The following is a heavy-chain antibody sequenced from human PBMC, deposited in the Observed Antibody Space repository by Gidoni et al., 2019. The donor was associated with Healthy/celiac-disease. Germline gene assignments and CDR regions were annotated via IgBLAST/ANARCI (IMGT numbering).Heavy chain of an antibody. CDR2: INAGNGNT. V-gene: IGHV1-3*01. Sequence: HVQLVQSGAEVKKPGASVQVSCKASGYTLPSYAMHWVRQAPGQRLEWMGWINAGNGNTKYSQKFQGRVTITRDTSASTAYMELSSLRSEDTAVYYCARLAATGDSYYYYGMDVWGQGTTVTVSS. J-gene: IGHJ6*02. CDR1: GYTLPSYA. D-gene: IGHD1-1*01. CDR3: ARLAATGDSYYYYGMDV.